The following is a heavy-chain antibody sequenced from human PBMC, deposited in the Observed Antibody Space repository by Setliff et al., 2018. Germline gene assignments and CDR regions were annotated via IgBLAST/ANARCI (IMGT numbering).Heavy chain of an antibody. D-gene: IGHD3-22*01. CDR2: LKPGDSGI. J-gene: IGHJ4*02. V-gene: IGHV5-51*01. CDR1: GYTFTNYW. Sequence: LKISCQGSGYTFTNYWIGWVRQMPGKGLEWMGILKPGDSGIRYSPSFQGQVTLSADTSIATAYLHWTSLKASDTAMYYCVRHPYYDSSGYYSYFDYWGQGALVTVS. CDR3: VRHPYYDSSGYYSYFDY.